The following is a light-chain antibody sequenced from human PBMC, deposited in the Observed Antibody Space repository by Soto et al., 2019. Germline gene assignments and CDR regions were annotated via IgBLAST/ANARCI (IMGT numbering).Light chain of an antibody. CDR3: SSSTSSSTYV. CDR1: SSDVGVYNY. J-gene: IGLJ1*01. CDR2: EVS. V-gene: IGLV2-14*01. Sequence: QSALTQPPSASGSPGQSVTISCTGTSSDVGVYNYVSWYQQHPGKAPKLLLYEVSNRPSGVSNRFSGSKSGNTASLTISGLQTEDEANYYCSSSTSSSTYVFGTGTKVTVL.